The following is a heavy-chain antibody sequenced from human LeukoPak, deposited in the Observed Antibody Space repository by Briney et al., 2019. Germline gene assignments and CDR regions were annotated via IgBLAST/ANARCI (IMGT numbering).Heavy chain of an antibody. Sequence: GSLRLPCAASGFTFSSYGMHWFRQAPGKGLEWVVFIRYDGSNKYYSDSAKGRFNISRDNSKNTLYLQMNSLRTEDTAVYYCAKDFSVYYYDSRVFDYWGQGTLVTVSS. CDR1: GFTFSSYG. V-gene: IGHV3-30*02. CDR2: IRYDGSNK. CDR3: AKDFSVYYYDSRVFDY. J-gene: IGHJ4*02. D-gene: IGHD3-22*01.